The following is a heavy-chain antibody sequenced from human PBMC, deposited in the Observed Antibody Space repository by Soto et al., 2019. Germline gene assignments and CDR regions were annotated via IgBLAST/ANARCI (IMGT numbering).Heavy chain of an antibody. J-gene: IGHJ3*02. D-gene: IGHD4-17*01. V-gene: IGHV1-2*02. CDR1: GYTFTGYY. CDR2: INPNSGGT. Sequence: ASVKVSCKASGYTFTGYYMHWVRQAPGQGLEWMGWINPNSGGTNYAQKFQGRVTMTRDTSISTAYMELSRLRSDDTAVYYCARSGYGDYFGAFDIWGQGTMVTVSS. CDR3: ARSGYGDYFGAFDI.